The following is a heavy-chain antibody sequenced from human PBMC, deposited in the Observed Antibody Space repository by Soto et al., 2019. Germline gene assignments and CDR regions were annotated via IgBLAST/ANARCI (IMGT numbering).Heavy chain of an antibody. CDR1: GGSFSKYA. Sequence: SVKDSCKDFGGSFSKYAISCVLQAPGQGLEWMGGTIPIFGTANYAQKYQGRVTIPAYEPTSTAYMELSSLRSEDTGVYYCARGGGDSYRYGMDVWGPGTTVTVSS. D-gene: IGHD5-18*01. CDR2: TIPIFGTA. J-gene: IGHJ6*02. CDR3: ARGGGDSYRYGMDV. V-gene: IGHV1-69*13.